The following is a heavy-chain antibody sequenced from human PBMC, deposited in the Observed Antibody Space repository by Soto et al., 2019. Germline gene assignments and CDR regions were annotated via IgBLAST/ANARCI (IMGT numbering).Heavy chain of an antibody. J-gene: IGHJ6*02. V-gene: IGHV1-46*01. CDR3: ARGAIQVWSTPYYYYGMDV. CDR1: GYTFTNYY. Sequence: ASVKVSCKASGYTFTNYYMHWVRQAPGQGLERMGVINPSGGYTSYAQKFQGRVTMTRDTSTTTVYMELSSLRSEDTAVYYCARGAIQVWSTPYYYYGMDVWGQGTTVTVSS. CDR2: INPSGGYT. D-gene: IGHD5-18*01.